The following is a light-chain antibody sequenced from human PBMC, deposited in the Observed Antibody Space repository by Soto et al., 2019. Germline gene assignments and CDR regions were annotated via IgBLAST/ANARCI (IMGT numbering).Light chain of an antibody. CDR1: QDISNW. CDR3: QQANTWIT. V-gene: IGKV1D-12*01. J-gene: IGKJ5*01. CDR2: AAS. Sequence: DIPMSQSPSSVSASVGDRVTITCRASQDISNWLAWYQQRPGKAPKLLIYAASRLQSGVPSRFSGSGSGTDFTLTINSLQPEDFATYYCQQANTWITFGQGTRLQIK.